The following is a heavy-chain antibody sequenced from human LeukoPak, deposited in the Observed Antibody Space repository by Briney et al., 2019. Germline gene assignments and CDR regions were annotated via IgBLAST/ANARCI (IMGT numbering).Heavy chain of an antibody. D-gene: IGHD1-7*01. J-gene: IGHJ4*02. Sequence: PSETLSLTCTVSGGSISSSSYYWGWIRQPPGKGLEWIGSIYYSGSTYYNPSLKSRVTISVDTSKNQFSLKLSSVTAADTAVYYCAGETGTTDYWGQGTLVTVSS. CDR3: AGETGTTDY. V-gene: IGHV4-39*01. CDR2: IYYSGST. CDR1: GGSISSSSYY.